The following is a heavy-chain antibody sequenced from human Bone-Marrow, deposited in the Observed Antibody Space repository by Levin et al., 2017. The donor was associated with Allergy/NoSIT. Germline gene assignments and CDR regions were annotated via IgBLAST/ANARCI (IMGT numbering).Heavy chain of an antibody. CDR1: GYTFTSYY. V-gene: IGHV1-46*01. D-gene: IGHD2-15*01. J-gene: IGHJ5*02. CDR3: ARGGGVYSAEGYCSGGSCYSRNWFDP. CDR2: INPSGGST. Sequence: ASVKVSCKASGYTFTSYYMHWVRQAPGQGLEWMGIINPSGGSTSYAQKFQGRVTMTRDTSTSTVYMELSSLRSEDTAVYYCARGGGVYSAEGYCSGGSCYSRNWFDPWGQGTLVTVSS.